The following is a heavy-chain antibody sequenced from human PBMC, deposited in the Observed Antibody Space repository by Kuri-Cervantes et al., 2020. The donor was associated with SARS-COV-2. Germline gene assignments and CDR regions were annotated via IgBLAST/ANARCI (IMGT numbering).Heavy chain of an antibody. J-gene: IGHJ6*02. D-gene: IGHD6-6*01. Sequence: GESLKISCAASGFTFSNAWMSWVRQAPGKGLEWVGRIKSKIDGGTTEYAAPVKGRFTISRDDSKNTLYLQMNSLKTEDTAVYYCTTGVAARPGYYYYDMDVWGQGTMVTVSS. CDR2: IKSKIDGGTT. CDR1: GFTFSNAW. V-gene: IGHV3-15*01. CDR3: TTGVAARPGYYYYDMDV.